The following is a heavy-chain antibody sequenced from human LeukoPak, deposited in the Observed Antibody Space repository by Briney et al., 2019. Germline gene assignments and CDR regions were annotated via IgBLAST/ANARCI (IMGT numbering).Heavy chain of an antibody. J-gene: IGHJ4*02. V-gene: IGHV3-74*01. Sequence: PGGSVRLSCAASGFTFSSYWMHWVRQAPGKGLVWVSRINSDGSSTSYADSVKGRFTISRDNAKNTLYLQMNSLRAEDTAVYYCARVRSHDSSGYYYAFDYWGQGTLVTVSS. CDR1: GFTFSSYW. CDR2: INSDGSST. D-gene: IGHD3-22*01. CDR3: ARVRSHDSSGYYYAFDY.